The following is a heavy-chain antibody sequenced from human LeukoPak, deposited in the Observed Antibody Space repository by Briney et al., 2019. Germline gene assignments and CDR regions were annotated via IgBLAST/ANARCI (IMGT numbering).Heavy chain of an antibody. D-gene: IGHD3-9*01. CDR2: IYPIDSHT. Sequence: GESLKISCEASGYTFTSYWIGWVRQMPGKGLEWMGVIYPIDSHTLYSPSFQGQVTISADKSISTAYLQWSSLKASDTAMYYCARCPSILTAWCDYWGQGTLVTVSS. CDR3: ARCPSILTAWCDY. CDR1: GYTFTSYW. J-gene: IGHJ4*02. V-gene: IGHV5-51*01.